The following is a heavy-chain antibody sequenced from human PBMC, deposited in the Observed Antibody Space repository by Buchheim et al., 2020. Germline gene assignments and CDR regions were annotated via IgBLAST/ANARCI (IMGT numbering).Heavy chain of an antibody. D-gene: IGHD3-10*01. Sequence: QVQLQQWGAGLLNPSETLSLTCAVYGGSFTVYYWSWIRQPPGKGLEWIGEINHSGSTNYNPSLKSRVTISVDTSKNQFSLKLTSVPAADTATYFCARASLPAIGGFYYDYMDVWDAGTT. CDR1: GGSFTVYY. CDR2: INHSGST. J-gene: IGHJ6*03. CDR3: ARASLPAIGGFYYDYMDV. V-gene: IGHV4-34*01.